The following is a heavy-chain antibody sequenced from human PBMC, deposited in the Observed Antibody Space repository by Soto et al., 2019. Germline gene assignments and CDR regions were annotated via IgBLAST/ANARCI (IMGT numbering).Heavy chain of an antibody. Sequence: GGSLRLSCAASGFTFSDYYMSWIRQAPGKGLEWVSYISSSGSTIYYADSVKGRFTISRDKAKNSRYLQMNSLRAEDTAVYYCARDPMISGGRATYYYYYMDVWGKGTTVTVSS. CDR3: ARDPMISGGRATYYYYYMDV. J-gene: IGHJ6*03. V-gene: IGHV3-11*01. D-gene: IGHD3-22*01. CDR2: ISSSGSTI. CDR1: GFTFSDYY.